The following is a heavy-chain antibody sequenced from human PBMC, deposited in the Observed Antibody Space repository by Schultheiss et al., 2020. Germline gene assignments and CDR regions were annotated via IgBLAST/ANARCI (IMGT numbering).Heavy chain of an antibody. V-gene: IGHV4-34*01. CDR1: GGSFSGYY. CDR3: ARNNFEFWGGYQYYYMDV. CDR2: INHSGST. Sequence: SETLSLTCAVYGGSFSGYYWSWIRQPPGKGLEWIGEINHSGSTNYNPSLKSRVTISLDTSKNQFSLKLSSVTAADTAVYYCARNNFEFWGGYQYYYMDVWGKGTTVTVSS. J-gene: IGHJ6*03. D-gene: IGHD3-3*01.